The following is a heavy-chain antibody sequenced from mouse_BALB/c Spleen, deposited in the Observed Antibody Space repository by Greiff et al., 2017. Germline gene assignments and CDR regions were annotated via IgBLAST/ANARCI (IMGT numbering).Heavy chain of an antibody. CDR3: TRGPITTVPYWYFDV. Sequence: EVHLVESGGGLVKPGGSLKLSCAASGFTFSSYTMSWVRQTPEKRLEWVATISSGGSYTYYPDSVKGRFTISRDNAKNTLYLQMSSLKSEDTAMYYCTRGPITTVPYWYFDVWGAGTTVTVSS. D-gene: IGHD1-1*01. V-gene: IGHV5-6-4*01. CDR1: GFTFSSYT. CDR2: ISSGGSYT. J-gene: IGHJ1*01.